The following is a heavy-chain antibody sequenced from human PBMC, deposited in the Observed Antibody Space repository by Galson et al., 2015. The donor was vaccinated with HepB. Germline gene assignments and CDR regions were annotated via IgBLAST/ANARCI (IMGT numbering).Heavy chain of an antibody. Sequence: SVKVSCKASGYTFTSYAMHWVRQAPGQRLEWMGWINAGNGNTKYSQKFQGRVTITRDTSASTAYMELSSLRSEDTAVYYCARDSRGVKAFGYNWFDPWGQGTLVTVSS. CDR3: ARDSRGVKAFGYNWFDP. D-gene: IGHD3-10*01. CDR2: INAGNGNT. CDR1: GYTFTSYA. V-gene: IGHV1-3*01. J-gene: IGHJ5*02.